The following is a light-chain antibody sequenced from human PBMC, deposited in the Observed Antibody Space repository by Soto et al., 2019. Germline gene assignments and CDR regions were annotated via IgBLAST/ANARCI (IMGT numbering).Light chain of an antibody. CDR1: QSVINSY. J-gene: IGKJ1*01. CDR3: QQYGTAPWT. V-gene: IGKV3-20*01. Sequence: EVLLTQSPGTLSLSSGERATLSCRASQSVINSYLAWYQQKPGQAPRLLLYGAYNRATGIPDRFSGSGSGTDFTLTISRLEPEDFAVYYCQQYGTAPWTFGQGTKVDIK. CDR2: GAY.